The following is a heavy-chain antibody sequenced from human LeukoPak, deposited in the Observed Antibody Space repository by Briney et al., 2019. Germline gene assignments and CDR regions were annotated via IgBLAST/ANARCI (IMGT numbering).Heavy chain of an antibody. Sequence: PSETLSLTCTVSGGSISSYYWSWIRQPAGKGLEWIGRIYTSGSTNYNPSLKSRVTISVDTSKNQFSLKLSSVTAADTAVYYCARVYYDFWSGYHYYFDYWGQGTLVTVSS. CDR1: GGSISSYY. V-gene: IGHV4-4*07. J-gene: IGHJ4*02. D-gene: IGHD3-3*01. CDR3: ARVYYDFWSGYHYYFDY. CDR2: IYTSGST.